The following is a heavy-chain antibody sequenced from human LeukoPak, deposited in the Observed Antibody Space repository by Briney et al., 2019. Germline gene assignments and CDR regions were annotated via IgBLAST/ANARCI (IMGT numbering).Heavy chain of an antibody. D-gene: IGHD2-15*01. CDR1: GFTFSTYT. J-gene: IGHJ3*02. Sequence: PGGSLRLSCTASGFTFSTYTMNWVRQAPGKGLEWVSYISSSGSTIYYADSVKGRFTISRDNAKNPLYLQMNSLRAEDTAVYYCARDCGGGSCYGPYDAFDIWGQGTMVTVSS. V-gene: IGHV3-48*04. CDR3: ARDCGGGSCYGPYDAFDI. CDR2: ISSSGSTI.